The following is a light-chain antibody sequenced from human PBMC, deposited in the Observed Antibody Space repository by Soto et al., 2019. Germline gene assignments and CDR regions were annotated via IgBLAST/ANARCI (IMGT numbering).Light chain of an antibody. CDR2: DAS. V-gene: IGKV1-33*01. CDR1: QDISNY. J-gene: IGKJ4*01. Sequence: DIQMTQSPSSLSASVGDRVTITCQASQDISNYLNWYQQKPGKAPKLLIYDASNLETGVPSRFSGSGSGTDFTFTISSLQPADIATYYCQQYDTLPLPFGGGTKVEIK. CDR3: QQYDTLPLP.